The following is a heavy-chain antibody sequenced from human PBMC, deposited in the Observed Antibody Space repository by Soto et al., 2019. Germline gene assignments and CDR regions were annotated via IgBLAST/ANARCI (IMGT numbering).Heavy chain of an antibody. CDR3: ASSGFGELSVTYYYYYYMDV. Sequence: SETLSLTCAVYGGSFSGYYWSWIRQPPGKGLEWIGEINHSGSTNYNPSLKSRVTISVDTSKNQISLKLSSVTAADTAVYYCASSGFGELSVTYYYYYYMDVWGKGTTVTVSS. V-gene: IGHV4-34*01. D-gene: IGHD3-10*01. J-gene: IGHJ6*03. CDR1: GGSFSGYY. CDR2: INHSGST.